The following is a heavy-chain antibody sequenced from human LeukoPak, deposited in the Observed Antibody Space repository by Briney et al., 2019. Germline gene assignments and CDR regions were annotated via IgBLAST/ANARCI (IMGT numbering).Heavy chain of an antibody. CDR1: GGSFSGYY. D-gene: IGHD2-15*01. CDR2: INHSGST. Sequence: PSETLSLTCAVYGGSFSGYYWSWIRQPPGKGLEWIGEINHSGSTNYNPSLKSRVTISVDTSKNQFSLKLSSVTAADTAVYYCASGSGYSGFDPWGQGTLVTVSS. V-gene: IGHV4-34*01. J-gene: IGHJ5*02. CDR3: ASGSGYSGFDP.